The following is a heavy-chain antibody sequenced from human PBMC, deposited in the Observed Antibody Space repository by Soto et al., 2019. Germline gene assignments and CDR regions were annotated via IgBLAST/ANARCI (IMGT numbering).Heavy chain of an antibody. V-gene: IGHV1-69*13. J-gene: IGHJ6*02. Sequence: SSVKVSCKASGSTFRSYAISWVRQAPGQGLEWMGGIIPIFGTANYAQKFQGRVTITADESTSTAYMELSSLRSEGTAVHYWARGKTWLGYHYYYYYAMAVWGQGTTVTVSS. CDR2: IIPIFGTA. CDR1: GSTFRSYA. CDR3: ARGKTWLGYHYYYYYAMAV. D-gene: IGHD5-12*01.